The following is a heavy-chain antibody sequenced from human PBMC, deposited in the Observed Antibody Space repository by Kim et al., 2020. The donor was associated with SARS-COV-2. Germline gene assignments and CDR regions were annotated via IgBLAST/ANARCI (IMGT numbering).Heavy chain of an antibody. CDR3: AKGMLTATVTSSRVLSDY. V-gene: IGHV3-30*18. D-gene: IGHD4-17*01. Sequence: GGSLRVSCAASGFTFSSYAMHWVRQAPGKGLEWVAVISYDGSNKYYADSVKGRFTISRDNSKNTLYLQMNSLRAEDTAVYYCAKGMLTATVTSSRVLSDYWGQGALVTVSS. CDR2: ISYDGSNK. CDR1: GFTFSSYA. J-gene: IGHJ4*02.